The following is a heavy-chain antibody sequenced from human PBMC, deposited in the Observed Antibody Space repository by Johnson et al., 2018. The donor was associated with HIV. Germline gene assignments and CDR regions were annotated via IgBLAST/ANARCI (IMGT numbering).Heavy chain of an antibody. V-gene: IGHV3-64*01. J-gene: IGHJ3*02. Sequence: VQLVESGGGLVQPGRSLRLSCAASGFTFSSYAMHWVRQAPGKGLEYVSAISSNGGSTYYANSVKGRFTISRDNSKNTLHLQMNSLRREETAVYYCAKGGVGRDGNRDAFDIWGQGTMGTVSS. CDR1: GFTFSSYA. CDR2: ISSNGGST. D-gene: IGHD5-24*01. CDR3: AKGGVGRDGNRDAFDI.